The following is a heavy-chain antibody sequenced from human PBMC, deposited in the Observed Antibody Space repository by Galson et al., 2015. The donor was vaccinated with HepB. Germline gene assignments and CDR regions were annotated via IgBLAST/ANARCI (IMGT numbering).Heavy chain of an antibody. CDR1: GFTFSSYG. CDR2: IWYDGSNK. J-gene: IGHJ6*03. V-gene: IGHV3-33*01. Sequence: SLRLSCAASGFTFSSYGMHWVRQAPGKGLEWVAVIWYDGSNKYYADSVKGRFTISRDNSKNTLYLQMNSLRAEDTAVYYCARGVSSTSQYYYMDVWGKGTTVTVSS. CDR3: ARGVSSTSQYYYMDV. D-gene: IGHD2-2*01.